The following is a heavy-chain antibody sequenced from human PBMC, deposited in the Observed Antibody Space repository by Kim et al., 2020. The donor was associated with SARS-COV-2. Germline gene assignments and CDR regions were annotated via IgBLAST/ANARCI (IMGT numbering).Heavy chain of an antibody. V-gene: IGHV3-43*02. CDR3: VRGQQWLRKK. CDR2: ISRDGGEI. CDR1: GFTFDDYA. D-gene: IGHD6-19*01. J-gene: IGHJ4*02. Sequence: GGSLRLSCAASGFTFDDYAIQWVRQVPGKGLEWVSRISRDGGEIKYADSVKGRFTISRDNSKKSVYLQMNSLRSEDTALYYCVRGQQWLRKKWCQGTQVTVST.